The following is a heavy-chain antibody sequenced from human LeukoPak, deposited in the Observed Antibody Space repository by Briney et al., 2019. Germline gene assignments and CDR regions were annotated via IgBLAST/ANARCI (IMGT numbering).Heavy chain of an antibody. D-gene: IGHD4-17*01. CDR2: IYYSGST. Sequence: SETLSLTCTVSGGSISSYYWSWIRQPPGKGLEWIGYIYYSGSTNYNPSLKSRVTISVDTSKNQFSLKLSSVTAANTAVYYCAGTVTNHPGVFDYWGQGTLVTVSS. CDR1: GGSISSYY. V-gene: IGHV4-59*08. J-gene: IGHJ4*02. CDR3: AGTVTNHPGVFDY.